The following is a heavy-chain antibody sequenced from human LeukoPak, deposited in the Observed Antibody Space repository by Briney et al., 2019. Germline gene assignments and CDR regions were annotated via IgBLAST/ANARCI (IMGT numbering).Heavy chain of an antibody. CDR3: ARQGELAARPGWFMY. Sequence: GGSLRLSCAASGFTVSSNYMSWVRQAPGKGLEWVSVIYGGGSTYYADSVKGRSTIPRDNSKNTLYLQMNSLRAEDTAVYYCARQGELAARPGWFMYWGQGTLVTVSS. V-gene: IGHV3-53*01. CDR1: GFTVSSNY. D-gene: IGHD6-6*01. J-gene: IGHJ4*02. CDR2: IYGGGST.